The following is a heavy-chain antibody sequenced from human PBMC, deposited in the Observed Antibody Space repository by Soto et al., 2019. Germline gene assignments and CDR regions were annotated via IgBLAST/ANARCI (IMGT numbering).Heavy chain of an antibody. CDR1: GFTFSSYG. CDR2: ISYDGSNK. CDR3: AKDLFYCSSTSCSY. Sequence: HPGGSLRLSCAASGFTFSSYGMHWVRQAPGKGLEGVAVISYDGSNKYYADSVKGRFTISRDNSKNTLYLQMNSLRAEDTAVYYCAKDLFYCSSTSCSYWGQGTLVTVSS. J-gene: IGHJ4*02. D-gene: IGHD2-2*01. V-gene: IGHV3-30*18.